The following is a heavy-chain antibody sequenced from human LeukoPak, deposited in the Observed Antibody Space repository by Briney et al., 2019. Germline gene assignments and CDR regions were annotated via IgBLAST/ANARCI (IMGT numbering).Heavy chain of an antibody. J-gene: IGHJ3*02. D-gene: IGHD3-3*01. CDR1: GGTFSSYA. CDR3: ARAERRDYDFWSGYLGGSGAFDI. CDR2: IIPILGIA. V-gene: IGHV1-69*04. Sequence: SVKVSCKASGGTFSSYAISWVRQAPGQGLEWMGRIIPILGIANYAQKFQGRVTITADKSTSTAYMELSSLRSEDTAVYYCARAERRDYDFWSGYLGGSGAFDIWGQGTMVTVSS.